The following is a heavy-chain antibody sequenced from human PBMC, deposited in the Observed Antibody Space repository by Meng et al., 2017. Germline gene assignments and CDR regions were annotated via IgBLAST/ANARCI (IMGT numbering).Heavy chain of an antibody. D-gene: IGHD6-19*01. CDR2: ISYDGSNK. Sequence: QLVESWRGCVQPGRSLRPFCAASGFNFSSYAMHWFRQAPGKGLEWVAVISYDGSNKYYADSVKGRFTISRDNSKNTLYLQMNSLRAEDTAVYYCARSSGYLDYWGQGTLVTVSS. V-gene: IGHV3-30*01. CDR1: GFNFSSYA. CDR3: ARSSGYLDY. J-gene: IGHJ4*02.